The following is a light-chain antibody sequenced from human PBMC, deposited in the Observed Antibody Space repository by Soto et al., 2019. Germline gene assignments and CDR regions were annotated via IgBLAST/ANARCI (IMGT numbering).Light chain of an antibody. CDR2: GAS. CDR3: QQYGSSSWT. J-gene: IGKJ1*01. V-gene: IGKV3-20*01. Sequence: EIVLTQSPATLSLSPGERATLSCRASQSVSSYLAWYQQKPGQAPRLLIYGASNTAPGIPDRFSGSGSGTDFTLTISRLEPEDFAVYYCQQYGSSSWTFGQGTKVDI. CDR1: QSVSSY.